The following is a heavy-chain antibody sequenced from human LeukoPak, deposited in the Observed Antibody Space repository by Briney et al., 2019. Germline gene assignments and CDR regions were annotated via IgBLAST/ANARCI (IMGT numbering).Heavy chain of an antibody. CDR1: GGSISSYY. J-gene: IGHJ4*02. CDR2: IYYNGIT. Sequence: SETLSLTCTVSGGSISSYYWSWIRQPPGKGLEWIGNIYYNGITNYSPSLESRVTISVDTSKNQFSLKLTSVTAADTAVYYCARGARGYSYGPTLDFWGQGTLVTVSS. V-gene: IGHV4-59*08. CDR3: ARGARGYSYGPTLDF. D-gene: IGHD5-18*01.